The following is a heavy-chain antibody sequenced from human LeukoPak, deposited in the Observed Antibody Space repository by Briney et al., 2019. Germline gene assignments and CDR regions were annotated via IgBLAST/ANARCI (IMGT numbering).Heavy chain of an antibody. Sequence: ASVKVSCKASGYTFTGYYMHWVRQAPGQGLEWMGWINPNSGGTKYAQKFQGWVTMTRDTSISTAYMELSRLRSDDTAVYYCARDKELEATEFDYWGQGTLVTVSS. J-gene: IGHJ4*02. D-gene: IGHD1-1*01. CDR3: ARDKELEATEFDY. V-gene: IGHV1-2*04. CDR1: GYTFTGYY. CDR2: INPNSGGT.